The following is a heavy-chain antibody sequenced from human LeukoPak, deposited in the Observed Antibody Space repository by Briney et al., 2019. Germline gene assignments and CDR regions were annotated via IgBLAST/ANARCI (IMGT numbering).Heavy chain of an antibody. Sequence: PSETLSLTCTVSGGSISSGSYYWRWIRQHPGRGLEWIGYIHYSGRTYYNPSLKSRVIISIDTSKNQLSLKLSSVTAADTAVYYCASSYYYDSSGISDVDNWGQGTLVTVSS. CDR1: GGSISSGSYY. V-gene: IGHV4-31*03. CDR2: IHYSGRT. CDR3: ASSYYYDSSGISDVDN. J-gene: IGHJ4*02. D-gene: IGHD3-22*01.